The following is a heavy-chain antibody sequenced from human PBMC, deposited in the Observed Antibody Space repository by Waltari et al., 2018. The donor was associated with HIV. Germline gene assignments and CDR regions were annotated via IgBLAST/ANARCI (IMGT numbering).Heavy chain of an antibody. J-gene: IGHJ6*02. CDR3: ARDSSSTVNRPLEGLDV. CDR1: GFTFSSYE. CDR2: ISSSGSTI. Sequence: GSLRLSCAASGFTFSSYEMNWVRQAPGKGLEWVSYISSSGSTIYYADSVKGRFTISRDNAKNSLYLQMNSLRAEDTAVYYCARDSSSTVNRPLEGLDVWGQGTTVTVSS. D-gene: IGHD4-17*01. V-gene: IGHV3-48*03.